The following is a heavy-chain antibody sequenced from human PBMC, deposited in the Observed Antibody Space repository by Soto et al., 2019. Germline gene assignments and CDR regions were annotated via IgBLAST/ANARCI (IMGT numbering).Heavy chain of an antibody. J-gene: IGHJ6*02. Sequence: QVQLVQSGAEVKKPGASVKVSCKASGYTFTSYGLSWVRQAPGQGLEWMGWISAYNGNTNYAQKLQGRVTMTTDTSTSTAYMELRSLRSDDTAVYYCARVAERSGLAYYYGMDVWGQGTTVTVSS. CDR2: ISAYNGNT. CDR3: ARVAERSGLAYYYGMDV. CDR1: GYTFTSYG. V-gene: IGHV1-18*01. D-gene: IGHD3-3*01.